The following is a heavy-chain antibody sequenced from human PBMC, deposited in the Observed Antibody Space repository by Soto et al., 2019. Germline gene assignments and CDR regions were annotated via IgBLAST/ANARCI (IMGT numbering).Heavy chain of an antibody. J-gene: IGHJ4*02. CDR3: AKGKGVGATPDGANC. D-gene: IGHD1-26*01. CDR1: GFTFSRYG. CDR2: VRSDGDTT. V-gene: IGHV3-23*01. Sequence: EVQVLESGGGLVQPGGSLRLSCAASGFTFSRYGMNWVRQAPGKGLEWVSGVRSDGDTTYNADSVKGRFTVSRDNFRNTVDLQMNNLRVEDTAVYYCAKGKGVGATPDGANCWGQGTLFTVSP.